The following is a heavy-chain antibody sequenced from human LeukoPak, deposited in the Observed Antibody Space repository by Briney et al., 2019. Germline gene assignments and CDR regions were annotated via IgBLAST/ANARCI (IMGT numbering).Heavy chain of an antibody. CDR3: AKVVAPGGNVDSYGMDV. J-gene: IGHJ6*02. CDR2: IRYDGSNK. CDR1: GFTFSSYG. V-gene: IGHV3-30*02. D-gene: IGHD1-1*01. Sequence: GGSLRLSCAASGFTFSSYGMHWVRQAPGKGLEWVAVIRYDGSNKNHADSVKGRFTISRDNSKNTLYLQMNSLRAEDTAVYYCAKVVAPGGNVDSYGMDVWGQGTTVTVSS.